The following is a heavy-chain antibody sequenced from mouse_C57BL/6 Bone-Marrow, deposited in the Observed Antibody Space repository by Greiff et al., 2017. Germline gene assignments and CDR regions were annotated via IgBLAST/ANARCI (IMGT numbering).Heavy chain of an antibody. J-gene: IGHJ2*01. D-gene: IGHD1-1*01. CDR2: ISGGGGST. CDR3: ARRGMYYYGSFDD. Sequence: DVKLVESGGGLVKPGGSLRLSCAASGFTFSSYTMSWVRQTPEKRLEWVATISGGGGSTYYPDSVKGRFTFSGDNAKNTLYLQMSSLRSEDTAVYYCARRGMYYYGSFDDWGQGTTLTVSS. CDR1: GFTFSSYT. V-gene: IGHV5-9*04.